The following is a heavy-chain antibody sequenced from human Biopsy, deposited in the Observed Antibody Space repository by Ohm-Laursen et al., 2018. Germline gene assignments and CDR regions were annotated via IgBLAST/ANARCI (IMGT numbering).Heavy chain of an antibody. CDR1: GVSITAYY. D-gene: IGHD2-15*01. Sequence: SETLSLTCTVSGVSITAYYWSWIQQPPGKGLECIGNIHHSGSTNYNPSLKSRLTISVDTSKNQFSLKLSSVTAADTAVYHCARMDCSGGSCHYYSYGMDVWGQGTTVTVSS. CDR3: ARMDCSGGSCHYYSYGMDV. CDR2: IHHSGST. V-gene: IGHV4-4*09. J-gene: IGHJ6*02.